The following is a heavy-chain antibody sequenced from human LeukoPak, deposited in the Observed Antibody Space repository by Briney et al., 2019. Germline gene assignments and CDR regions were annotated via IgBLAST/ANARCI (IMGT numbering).Heavy chain of an antibody. CDR3: ARDLGLQYPPGWFDP. V-gene: IGHV4-59*01. D-gene: IGHD5-24*01. J-gene: IGHJ5*02. Sequence: SETLSLTCTVSGGSISSYYWSWIRQPPGKGLEWIGYIYYSGSTNYNPSLKSRVTISVDTSKNQFSLKLSSVTAADTAVYYCARDLGLQYPPGWFDPWGQGTLVSVSS. CDR2: IYYSGST. CDR1: GGSISSYY.